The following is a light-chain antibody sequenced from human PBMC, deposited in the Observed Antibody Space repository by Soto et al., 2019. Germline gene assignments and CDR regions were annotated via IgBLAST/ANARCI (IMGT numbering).Light chain of an antibody. J-gene: IGKJ1*01. Sequence: EIVLTQSPGTLSLSPGERATLSCRASQSVSSSYLAWYQQKPGQAPRLLIYGASGRATGIPDRFSGSGSGTDFTLTISRLEPEDFAVYYCQRYGSSQWTFGQGTKVDIK. CDR2: GAS. CDR3: QRYGSSQWT. V-gene: IGKV3-20*01. CDR1: QSVSSSY.